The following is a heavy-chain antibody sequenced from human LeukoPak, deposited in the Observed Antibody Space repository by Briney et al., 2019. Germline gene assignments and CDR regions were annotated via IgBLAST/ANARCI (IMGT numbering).Heavy chain of an antibody. D-gene: IGHD5-12*01. Sequence: SGPTLVKPSETLSLTCTVSGGSISSYYWSWIRQPPGKGLEWIGYIYYSGSTNYNPSLKSRVTISVDTSKNQFSLKLSSVTAADTAVYYCARGRYSGYDAIDYFDYWGQGTLVTVSS. V-gene: IGHV4-59*01. CDR1: GGSISSYY. CDR3: ARGRYSGYDAIDYFDY. CDR2: IYYSGST. J-gene: IGHJ4*02.